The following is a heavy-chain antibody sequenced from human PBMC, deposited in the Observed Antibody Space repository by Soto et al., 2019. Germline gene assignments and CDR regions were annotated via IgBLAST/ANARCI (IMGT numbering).Heavy chain of an antibody. D-gene: IGHD6-19*01. J-gene: IGHJ5*02. CDR2: FYPSASDS. CDR1: GYILSDYW. CDR3: ATWLAETEEFNWFDR. Sequence: PGQSLKISSSARGYILSDYWIGWVRQMPGKGLEWMGIFYPSASDSIYSPSFQGQLTISAGKSISTMHLEWSSLKASDTATYYCATWLAETEEFNWFDRWGEGSRVTVSS. V-gene: IGHV5-51*01.